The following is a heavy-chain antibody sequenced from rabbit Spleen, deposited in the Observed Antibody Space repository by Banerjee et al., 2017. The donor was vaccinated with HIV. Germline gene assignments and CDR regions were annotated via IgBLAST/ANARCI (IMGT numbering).Heavy chain of an antibody. V-gene: IGHV1S45*01. CDR3: ARDSGHYTYGDGGDGYIIVSRLDL. Sequence: QEQLVESGGGLVKPEGSLTLTCKASGFSFSSSDYMCWVRQAPGKGLEWIACIYGGSSGNTYHATWAKGRFTISKTSSTTVTLQMTSLTAADTATYFCARDSGHYTYGDGGDGYIIVSRLDLWGPGTLVTVS. CDR2: IYGGSSGNT. J-gene: IGHJ3*01. CDR1: GFSFSSSDY. D-gene: IGHD6-1*01.